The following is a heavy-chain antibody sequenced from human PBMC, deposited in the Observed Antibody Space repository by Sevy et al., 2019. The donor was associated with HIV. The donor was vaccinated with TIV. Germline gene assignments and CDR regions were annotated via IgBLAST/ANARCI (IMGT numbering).Heavy chain of an antibody. CDR3: AREESITMVRGGGYYFDY. CDR2: ISYDGSNK. V-gene: IGHV3-30-3*01. J-gene: IGHJ4*02. Sequence: GGSLRLSCAASGFTFSSYAMHWVRQAPGKGLEWVAVISYDGSNKYCADSVKGRFTISRDNSKNTLYLQMNSLRAEDTAVYYCAREESITMVRGGGYYFDYWGQGTLVTVSS. D-gene: IGHD3-10*01. CDR1: GFTFSSYA.